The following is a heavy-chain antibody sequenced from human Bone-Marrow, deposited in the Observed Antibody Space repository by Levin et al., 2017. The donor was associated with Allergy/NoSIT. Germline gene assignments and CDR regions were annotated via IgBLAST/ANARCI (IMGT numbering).Heavy chain of an antibody. Sequence: PGGSLRLSCKASGGTFSSYAISWVRQAPGQGLEWMGGIIPIFGTANYAQKFQGRVTITADESTSTAYMELSSLRSEDTAVYYCAREKGITGTTWFHWFDPWGQGTLVTVSS. CDR1: GGTFSSYA. CDR2: IIPIFGTA. CDR3: AREKGITGTTWFHWFDP. V-gene: IGHV1-69*01. D-gene: IGHD1-7*01. J-gene: IGHJ5*02.